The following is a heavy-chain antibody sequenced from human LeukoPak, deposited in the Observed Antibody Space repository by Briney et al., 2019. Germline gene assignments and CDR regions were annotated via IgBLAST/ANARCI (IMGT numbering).Heavy chain of an antibody. V-gene: IGHV4-59*01. J-gene: IGHJ5*02. D-gene: IGHD1-1*01. Sequence: SETLSLTCTVSGGSLSGFYWSWIRQPPGAGLEWIGYVYYSGSTTYNPSLKSRVTISVDTSKNQFSLRLGSVTAADTAVYYCARDSTTMDAGWFDPWGQGTLVTVSS. CDR2: VYYSGST. CDR1: GGSLSGFY. CDR3: ARDSTTMDAGWFDP.